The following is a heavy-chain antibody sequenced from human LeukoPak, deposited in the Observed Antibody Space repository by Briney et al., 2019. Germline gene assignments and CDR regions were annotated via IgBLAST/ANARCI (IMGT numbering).Heavy chain of an antibody. Sequence: GGSLRLSCAASGFTFSDYYMSWFRQAPGKGLEWVSYICSNGSTIYYADSVKGRFTISRDNAKNSLYLQMNSLRAEDTAVYYCASISGYDFWSGYYTVVYPDYWGQGTLVTVSS. V-gene: IGHV3-11*01. J-gene: IGHJ4*02. D-gene: IGHD3-3*01. CDR3: ASISGYDFWSGYYTVVYPDY. CDR2: ICSNGSTI. CDR1: GFTFSDYY.